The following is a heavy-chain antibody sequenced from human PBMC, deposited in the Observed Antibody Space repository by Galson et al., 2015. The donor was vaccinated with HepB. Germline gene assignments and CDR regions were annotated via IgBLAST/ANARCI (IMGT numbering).Heavy chain of an antibody. J-gene: IGHJ4*02. CDR3: ARGSSGV. CDR2: TKPDGSEK. Sequence: SLRLSCAASGFTFSDYWMSWVRQAPGKGLEWVATTKPDGSEKYYVDSVRGRFTISRDNAKNSLYLQVSSLRVEDTAVYYCARGSSGVWGQGTLVTVSS. V-gene: IGHV3-7*03. D-gene: IGHD3-22*01. CDR1: GFTFSDYW.